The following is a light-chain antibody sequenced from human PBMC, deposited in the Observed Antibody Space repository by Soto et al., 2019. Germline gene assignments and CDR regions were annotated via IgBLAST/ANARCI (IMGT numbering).Light chain of an antibody. J-gene: IGLJ1*01. CDR1: ASDVGVYHY. CDR2: EVT. V-gene: IGLV2-8*01. CDR3: SSYAGSSTLYV. Sequence: QSVLTQPPSASGSLGQSVTISCTGTASDVGVYHYVSWYQQHPGKAPKLMIYEVTKRPSGVPDRFSGSKSGNTASLTVSGLQAEDEADYYCSSYAGSSTLYVFGTGTKVTVL.